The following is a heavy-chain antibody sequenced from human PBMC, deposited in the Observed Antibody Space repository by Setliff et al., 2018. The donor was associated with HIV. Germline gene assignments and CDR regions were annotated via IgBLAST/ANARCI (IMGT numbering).Heavy chain of an antibody. D-gene: IGHD2-8*01. CDR1: GDSLSNYV. CDR3: ASGSGYCTKGDCYIGVHRTPDKYYFDS. V-gene: IGHV1-69*05. Sequence: GASVKVSCKAPGDSLSNYVITWVRRAPGQGLEWMGGIVPLFGTTNYAQNFQGRLTITTDQIMTTAYMELTSLRSEDTAVYYCASGSGYCTKGDCYIGVHRTPDKYYFDSWGQGTLVTVSS. CDR2: IVPLFGTT. J-gene: IGHJ4*02.